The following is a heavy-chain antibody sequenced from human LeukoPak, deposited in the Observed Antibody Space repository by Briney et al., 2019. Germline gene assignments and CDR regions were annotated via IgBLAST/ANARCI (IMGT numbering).Heavy chain of an antibody. CDR1: GGTFSSYA. Sequence: ASVKVSCKASGGTFSSYAISWVRQAPGQGLEWMGGIIPIFGTANYAQKFQGRVTITVDESTSTAYMELSSLRSEDTAVYYCARAPLYCSSTSCYAWNYYYYGMDVWGQGTTVTVSS. CDR3: ARAPLYCSSTSCYAWNYYYYGMDV. V-gene: IGHV1-69*13. CDR2: IIPIFGTA. J-gene: IGHJ6*02. D-gene: IGHD2-2*01.